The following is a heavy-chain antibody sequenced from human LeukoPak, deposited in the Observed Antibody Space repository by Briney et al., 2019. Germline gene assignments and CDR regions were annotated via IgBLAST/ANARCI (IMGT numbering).Heavy chain of an antibody. CDR2: ISWNSGSI. CDR3: AKSGSGWYYFGY. J-gene: IGHJ4*02. D-gene: IGHD6-13*01. V-gene: IGHV3-9*03. Sequence: SGGSLRLSCAAPGFTFDDYAMHWVRQAPGKGLEWVSGISWNSGSIGYADSVKGRFTISRDNSKNSLYLQMNSLRAEDMALYYCAKSGSGWYYFGYWGQGTLVTVSS. CDR1: GFTFDDYA.